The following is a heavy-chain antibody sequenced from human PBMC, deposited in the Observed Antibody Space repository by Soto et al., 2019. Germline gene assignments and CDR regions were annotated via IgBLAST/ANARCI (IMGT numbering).Heavy chain of an antibody. CDR3: ARGGYSYGSGGAFDI. D-gene: IGHD5-18*01. CDR1: GFTVSSNY. V-gene: IGHV3-53*02. J-gene: IGHJ3*02. CDR2: IYSGGST. Sequence: EVQLVETGGGLIQPGGSLRLSCAASGFTVSSNYMSWVRQAPGKGLEWVSVIYSGGSTYYADSVKGRFTISRDNSKNTLYLQMNSLRAEDTAVYYCARGGYSYGSGGAFDIWGHGTMVTVSS.